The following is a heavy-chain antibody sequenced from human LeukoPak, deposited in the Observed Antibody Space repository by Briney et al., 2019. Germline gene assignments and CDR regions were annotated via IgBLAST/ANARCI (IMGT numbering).Heavy chain of an antibody. V-gene: IGHV4-39*07. CDR2: GYYSGRT. Sequence: SETLSLTCSVSGGSMRISHYYWGWIRQPPGKGLEWIGSGYYSGRTDYNPSLKSRVTISLDMSKNQFSLNLTSMTAADTAVYYCAILSCLYYNIDVWGKGTAVTVSS. CDR3: AILSCLYYNIDV. D-gene: IGHD2-2*01. J-gene: IGHJ6*03. CDR1: GGSMRISHYY.